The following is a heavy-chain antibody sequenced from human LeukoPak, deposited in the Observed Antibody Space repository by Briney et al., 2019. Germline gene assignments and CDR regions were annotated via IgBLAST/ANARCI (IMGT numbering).Heavy chain of an antibody. J-gene: IGHJ4*02. D-gene: IGHD4-23*01. CDR1: GYSISSSNW. Sequence: SETLSLTCAVSGYSISSSNWWGWIRQPPGKGLEWIGYIYYSGSTYYNPSLKSRVTMSVDTSKNQFSLKLSSVTAVDTAVYYCAKALHYGGLTGPTWGQGTLVTVSS. V-gene: IGHV4-28*01. CDR3: AKALHYGGLTGPT. CDR2: IYYSGST.